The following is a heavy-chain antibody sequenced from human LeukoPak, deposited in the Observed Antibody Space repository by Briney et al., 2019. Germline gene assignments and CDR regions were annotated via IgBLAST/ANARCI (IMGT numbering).Heavy chain of an antibody. Sequence: SETLSLTCTVSGGSISSSSYYWGWIRQPPGKGLEYIGYIYYSGNTNYNPSLKSRVTISVDTSKNQFSLKLRSVTAADTAVYYCARVNVSAYGGIVVYFDYWGQGTLATVSS. CDR3: ARVNVSAYGGIVVYFDY. CDR2: IYYSGNT. J-gene: IGHJ4*02. CDR1: GGSISSSSYY. V-gene: IGHV4-61*05. D-gene: IGHD3-16*02.